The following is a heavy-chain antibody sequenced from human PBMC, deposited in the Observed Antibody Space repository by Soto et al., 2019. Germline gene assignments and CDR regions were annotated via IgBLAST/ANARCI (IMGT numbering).Heavy chain of an antibody. CDR3: ARGSSGYISSWYYFDY. Sequence: VGSLRLSCAASGFTFTDYALSWVRQAPGKGLEWVATISGIGGSTYLADSVKGRLSISRDNSKNTVSLLMNSLRAEDTAVYFCARGSSGYISSWYYFDYWGRGTLVTVSS. J-gene: IGHJ4*02. V-gene: IGHV3-23*01. CDR2: ISGIGGST. D-gene: IGHD6-13*01. CDR1: GFTFTDYA.